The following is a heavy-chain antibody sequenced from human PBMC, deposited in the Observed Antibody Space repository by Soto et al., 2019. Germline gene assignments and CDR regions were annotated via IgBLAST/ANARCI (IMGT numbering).Heavy chain of an antibody. CDR3: ARGSSGYISSWYYFDY. Sequence: VGSLRLSCAASGFTFTDYALSWVRQAPGKGLEWVATISGIGGSTYLADSVKGRLSISRDNSKNTVSLLMNSLRAEDTAVYFCARGSSGYISSWYYFDYWGRGTLVTVSS. J-gene: IGHJ4*02. V-gene: IGHV3-23*01. CDR2: ISGIGGST. D-gene: IGHD6-13*01. CDR1: GFTFTDYA.